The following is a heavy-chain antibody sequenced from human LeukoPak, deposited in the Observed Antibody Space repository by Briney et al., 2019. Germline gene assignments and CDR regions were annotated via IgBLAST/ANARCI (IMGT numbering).Heavy chain of an antibody. CDR1: GFTFSSYG. D-gene: IGHD1-26*01. CDR3: AKDFFSGSYPPHPDY. Sequence: GRSLRLSCAASGFTFSSYGMHWVRQAPGKGLEWVAVISYDGSNKYYADSVKGRFTISRDNSKNTLYLQMNSLRAEDTAVYYCAKDFFSGSYPPHPDYWGQGTLVTVSS. J-gene: IGHJ4*02. V-gene: IGHV3-30*18. CDR2: ISYDGSNK.